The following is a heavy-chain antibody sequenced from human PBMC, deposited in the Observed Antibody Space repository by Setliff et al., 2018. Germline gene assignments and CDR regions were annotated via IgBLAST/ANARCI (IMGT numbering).Heavy chain of an antibody. J-gene: IGHJ4*02. CDR1: GGTFRSDG. V-gene: IGHV1-69*01. D-gene: IGHD6-13*01. CDR3: ARAGSAPAGRKGILEY. CDR2: IIPIFGTA. Sequence: KVSCKASGGTFRSDGFNWVRQAPGQGLEWMGGIIPIFGTANYAQKFQGRVTITADESTTTFYLEMNSLTSEDTAVYYCARAGSAPAGRKGILEYWGQGSLVTVSS.